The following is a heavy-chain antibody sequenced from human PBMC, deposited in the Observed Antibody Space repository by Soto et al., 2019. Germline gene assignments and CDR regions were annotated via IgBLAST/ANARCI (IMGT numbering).Heavy chain of an antibody. V-gene: IGHV3-11*01. J-gene: IGHJ4*02. D-gene: IGHD5-18*01. CDR2: ITSSGSTT. Sequence: GGSLRLSCXASGFTFSDYYMSWIRQAPGKGLEWVSSITSSGSTTYYTDSVKGRFTISRDNAKNSLYLQMNSLRAEDTAVYYCARERYSYGPYYFDYWGQGTLVTVSS. CDR3: ARERYSYGPYYFDY. CDR1: GFTFSDYY.